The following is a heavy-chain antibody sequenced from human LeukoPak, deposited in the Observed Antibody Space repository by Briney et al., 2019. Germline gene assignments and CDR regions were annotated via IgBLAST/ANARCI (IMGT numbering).Heavy chain of an antibody. J-gene: IGHJ4*02. CDR2: ISYDGSNK. D-gene: IGHD1-14*01. CDR1: GFTFSSYG. Sequence: GGSQRLSCAASGFTFSSYGMHWVRQAPGKGLEWVAVISYDGSNKYYADSVKGRFTISRDNSKNTLYLQMNSLRAEDTAVYYCAKNQRGLDYWGQGTLVTVSS. CDR3: AKNQRGLDY. V-gene: IGHV3-30*18.